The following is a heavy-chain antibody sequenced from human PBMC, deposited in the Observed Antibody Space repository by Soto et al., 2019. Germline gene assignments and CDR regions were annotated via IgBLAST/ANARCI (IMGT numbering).Heavy chain of an antibody. CDR1: GFTFSSYA. J-gene: IGHJ6*03. CDR3: AKDGGTDYYYYMDV. V-gene: IGHV3-23*01. D-gene: IGHD1-26*01. CDR2: VSGGGSYT. Sequence: PGGSLRLSCAASGFTFSSYAMSWVRQAPGKGLEWVSAVSGGGSYTYYADSVKGRFTISRDNSKNTLYLQMNGLRAEDTAVYYCAKDGGTDYYYYMDVWGKGTTVTVSS.